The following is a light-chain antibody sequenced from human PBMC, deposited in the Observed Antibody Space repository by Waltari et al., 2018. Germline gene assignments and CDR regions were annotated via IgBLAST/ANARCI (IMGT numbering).Light chain of an antibody. Sequence: VTPGQTARIVCGGRHIGTKAVHWYKRKAGQAPLLVLHDDDTRPSGIPDRFSGTNSGDTATLTSSGVEAEDEADYFCQVWDSHTVVFGGGTNLTVL. CDR1: HIGTKA. CDR2: DDD. J-gene: IGLJ2*01. CDR3: QVWDSHTVV. V-gene: IGLV3-21*02.